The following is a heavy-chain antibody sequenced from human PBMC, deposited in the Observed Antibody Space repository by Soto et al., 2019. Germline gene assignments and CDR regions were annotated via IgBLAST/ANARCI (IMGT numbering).Heavy chain of an antibody. CDR3: VKDESINWYSGHFRH. J-gene: IGHJ1*01. CDR1: GFTFDDYA. Sequence: GGSLRLSCAASGFTFDDYAMHWVRQVPGKGMEWVSGINWNSGSMGYADSVKGRFAISRDNAKNSLHLQMNSLRAEDTAFYYCVKDESINWYSGHFRHWGQGTLVTVSS. V-gene: IGHV3-9*01. CDR2: INWNSGSM. D-gene: IGHD6-13*01.